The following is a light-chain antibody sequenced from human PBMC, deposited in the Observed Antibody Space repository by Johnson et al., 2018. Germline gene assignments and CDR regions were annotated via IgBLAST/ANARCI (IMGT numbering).Light chain of an antibody. CDR3: GTWVSSLSPGNV. Sequence: QSVLTQPPSVSAAPGQKVTISCSGSSSNIGNNYVSWYQQLPGTAPKLLIYENNKRPSGIPDRFSGSKSGTSATLGITGIQTGDEADYYCGTWVSSLSPGNVFGTGTKVTFL. CDR2: ENN. V-gene: IGLV1-51*02. J-gene: IGLJ1*01. CDR1: SSNIGNNY.